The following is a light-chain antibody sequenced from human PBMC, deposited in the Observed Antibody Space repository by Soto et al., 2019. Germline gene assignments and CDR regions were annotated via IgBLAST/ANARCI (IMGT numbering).Light chain of an antibody. J-gene: IGLJ1*01. CDR2: EVS. Sequence: QSPLTQPSSLSASPGQSITISCTGTSTDVGGYNYVSLYQHHPGKGPKLIIYEVSNRPSGVSDRFSGSKSGNKASLIISNLEAEDESDYYCGSYTSTDTPFVFGTGTKVTVL. V-gene: IGLV2-14*01. CDR1: STDVGGYNY. CDR3: GSYTSTDTPFV.